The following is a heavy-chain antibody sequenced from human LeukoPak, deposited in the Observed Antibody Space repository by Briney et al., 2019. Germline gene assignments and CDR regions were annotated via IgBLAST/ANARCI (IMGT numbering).Heavy chain of an antibody. D-gene: IGHD3-22*01. Sequence: GASVKVSCKASGYVFTDFYIHWVRQAPGQALEWMGWINPYTGGTNYAQKFHGRVTMTTDTSTSTAYMELRSLRSDDTAVYYCARVEPAFYYDSSGYHYWGQGTLVTVSS. CDR2: INPYTGGT. CDR3: ARVEPAFYYDSSGYHY. V-gene: IGHV1-2*02. CDR1: GYVFTDFY. J-gene: IGHJ4*02.